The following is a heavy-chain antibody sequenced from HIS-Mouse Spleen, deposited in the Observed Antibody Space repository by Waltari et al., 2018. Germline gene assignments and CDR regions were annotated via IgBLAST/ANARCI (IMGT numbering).Heavy chain of an antibody. V-gene: IGHV3-30-3*01. CDR2: ISDDGSNK. CDR3: ARDRTYYGSGSWNY. CDR1: GFTFSSDA. Sequence: QVQLVESGGGVVQPGRSLRPSCAASGFTFSSDAMHWVRQAPGKGLEWVAVISDDGSNKYYADSVKGRFTISRDNSKNTLYLQMNSLRAEDTAVYYCARDRTYYGSGSWNYWGQGTLVTVSS. J-gene: IGHJ4*02. D-gene: IGHD3-10*01.